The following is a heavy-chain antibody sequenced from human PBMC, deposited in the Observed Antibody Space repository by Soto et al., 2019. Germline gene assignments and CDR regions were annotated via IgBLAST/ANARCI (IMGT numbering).Heavy chain of an antibody. V-gene: IGHV4-30-2*01. J-gene: IGHJ5*02. CDR3: ARDQLEGNWFDP. CDR1: GGSISSGGYS. D-gene: IGHD1-1*01. CDR2: IYHSGGT. Sequence: SETLSLTCAVSGGSISSGGYSWNWIRQPPGKGLEWIGYIYHSGGTLYNPSLKSRVTISVDKSKNQFSLKLTSVTAADTAVYYCARDQLEGNWFDPWGQGTLVTLSS.